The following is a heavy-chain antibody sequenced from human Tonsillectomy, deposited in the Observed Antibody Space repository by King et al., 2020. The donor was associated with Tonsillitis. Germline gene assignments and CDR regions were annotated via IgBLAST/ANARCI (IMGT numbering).Heavy chain of an antibody. D-gene: IGHD3-22*01. CDR2: INPNSGGT. CDR3: ASLPSYFDSGGDHYGLVAFYI. J-gene: IGHJ3*02. Sequence: VQLVESGAEVKKPGASVKVSCKASGYTFTGYYMHWVRQAPGQGLEWMGWINPNSGGTNYAQKFQGRVTMTRDTAISPAYMELSRLRSDDTAVYYCASLPSYFDSGGDHYGLVAFYIWGQGTMVTVSS. V-gene: IGHV1-2*02. CDR1: GYTFTGYY.